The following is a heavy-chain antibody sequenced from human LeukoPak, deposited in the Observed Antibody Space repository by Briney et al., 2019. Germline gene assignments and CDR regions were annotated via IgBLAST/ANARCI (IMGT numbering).Heavy chain of an antibody. CDR1: RGSISGYY. CDR2: IYYSGST. J-gene: IGHJ4*02. V-gene: IGHV4-59*01. D-gene: IGHD4-11*01. Sequence: MASETLSFTCTVSRGSISGYYWSWIRQPPGKGLEWIGYIYYSGSTNYNPSLKSRVTISIDTSKKQFSLKLSSVTAADTAVYYCARVDYSNPSYWGQGTLVTVSS. CDR3: ARVDYSNPSY.